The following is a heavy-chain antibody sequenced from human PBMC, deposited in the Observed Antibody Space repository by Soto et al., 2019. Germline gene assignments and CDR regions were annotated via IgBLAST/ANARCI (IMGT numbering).Heavy chain of an antibody. CDR3: TRGYSSVSSCAFDI. J-gene: IGHJ3*02. Sequence: EEQLVESGGALVQPGRSLRLSCAASGFTFDDYAMHWVRHVPGKGLEWVSFITWNSVNTSYADSIRGPFTISRDNAKNSLELQMNSLSAEDTAFYYCTRGYSSVSSCAFDIWGQGTMVAVSS. V-gene: IGHV3-9*01. CDR2: ITWNSVNT. CDR1: GFTFDDYA. D-gene: IGHD6-19*01.